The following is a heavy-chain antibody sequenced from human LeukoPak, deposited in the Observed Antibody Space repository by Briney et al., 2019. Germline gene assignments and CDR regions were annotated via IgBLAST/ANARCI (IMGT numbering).Heavy chain of an antibody. CDR1: GFTFSSYE. CDR3: XXXXWSXXIDX. J-gene: IGHJ4*02. CDR2: ISSSGSTI. D-gene: IGHD3-3*01. Sequence: PGGSLRLSCAASGFTFSSYEMNWVRQAPGKGLEWVSYISSSGSTIYYADSVKGRFTISRDNAKNSLYLQMNSLRAEDTAVYYYXXXXWSXXIDXWGRGTLVTVTS. V-gene: IGHV3-48*03.